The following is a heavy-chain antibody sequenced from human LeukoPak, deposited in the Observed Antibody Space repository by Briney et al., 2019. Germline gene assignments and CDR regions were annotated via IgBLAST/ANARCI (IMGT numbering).Heavy chain of an antibody. CDR1: GGSISSYY. D-gene: IGHD3-22*01. CDR3: ARDRLKGSRHYYYYGMDV. CDR2: IYYSGST. V-gene: IGHV4-59*01. J-gene: IGHJ6*04. Sequence: SETLSLTCTVSGGSISSYYRSWIRQPPGKGLEWIGYIYYSGSTNYNPSLKSRVTISVDTSKNQFSLKLSSVTAADTAVYYCARDRLKGSRHYYYYGMDVWGKGTTVTVSS.